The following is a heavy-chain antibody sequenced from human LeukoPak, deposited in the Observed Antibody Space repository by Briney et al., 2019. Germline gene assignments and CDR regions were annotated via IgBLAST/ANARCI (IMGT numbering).Heavy chain of an antibody. V-gene: IGHV1-46*01. D-gene: IGHD6-19*01. CDR3: ARDVSAGSQFFDY. CDR2: INPSGGTT. J-gene: IGHJ4*02. Sequence: ASVKVSCKASGYTFTNFYMHWVRQAPGQGLEWMGLINPSGGTTTYAQKCQGRVTMTRDTSTNTVYLDLSSLRSEDTAVYYCARDVSAGSQFFDYWGQGTLVTVSS. CDR1: GYTFTNFY.